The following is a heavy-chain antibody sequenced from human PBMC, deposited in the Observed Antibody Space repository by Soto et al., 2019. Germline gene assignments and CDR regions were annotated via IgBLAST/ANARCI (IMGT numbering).Heavy chain of an antibody. Sequence: GESLKISCKGSGYSFTSYWIGWVRQMPGKGLEWMGIIYPGDSDTRYSPSFQGQVTISADKSISTAYLQWSSLKASDTAMYYCAICLRYFDWSRSGAFDIWGQGTMVTVSS. V-gene: IGHV5-51*01. CDR3: AICLRYFDWSRSGAFDI. CDR2: IYPGDSDT. J-gene: IGHJ3*02. CDR1: GYSFTSYW. D-gene: IGHD3-9*01.